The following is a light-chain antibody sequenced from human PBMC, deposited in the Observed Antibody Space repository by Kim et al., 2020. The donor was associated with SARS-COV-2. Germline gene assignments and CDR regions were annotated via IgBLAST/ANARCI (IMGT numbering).Light chain of an antibody. CDR1: QSVSSN. CDR3: QQYNNWPRT. CDR2: CAS. Sequence: EIVMTQSPATLSVSPGERATLSCRASQSVSSNLAWYQQKPGQAPRLLIYCASTRATGIPARFSGSGSGTEFTLTISSLQSEDFAVYYCQQYNNWPRTFGQETKLEI. J-gene: IGKJ2*01. V-gene: IGKV3-15*01.